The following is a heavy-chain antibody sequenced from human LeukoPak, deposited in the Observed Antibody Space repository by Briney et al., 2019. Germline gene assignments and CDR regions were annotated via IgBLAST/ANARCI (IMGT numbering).Heavy chain of an antibody. D-gene: IGHD3-22*01. V-gene: IGHV4-39*07. Sequence: SETLSLTRTVSGGSISTSSYYWGWIRQPPGKGLEWIGNIYYSGSTYYSPSLKSRVTISVDTSKNQFSLKLSSVTAADTAVYYCARVLSSGFYFDYWGQGTLVTVSS. CDR1: GGSISTSSYY. CDR3: ARVLSSGFYFDY. J-gene: IGHJ4*02. CDR2: IYYSGST.